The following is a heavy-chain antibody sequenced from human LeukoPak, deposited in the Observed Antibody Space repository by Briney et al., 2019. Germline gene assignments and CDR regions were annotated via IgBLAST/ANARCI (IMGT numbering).Heavy chain of an antibody. V-gene: IGHV3-74*01. CDR3: SREGGGIAAAGTRNFDY. Sequence: GGSLRLSCAASGFTFSSYWMHWVRQAPGKGLVWVSRINTDGSSTSYADSVKGRFTISRDNAKNTLYLQMNSLRAEDTAVYYCSREGGGIAAAGTRNFDYWGQGTLVTVSS. J-gene: IGHJ4*02. CDR2: INTDGSST. D-gene: IGHD6-13*01. CDR1: GFTFSSYW.